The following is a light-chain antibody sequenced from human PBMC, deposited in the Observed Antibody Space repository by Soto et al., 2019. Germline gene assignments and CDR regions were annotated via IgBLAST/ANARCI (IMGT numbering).Light chain of an antibody. J-gene: IGKJ5*01. CDR2: GAS. CDR3: QKYGGSPIT. CDR1: QTISST. Sequence: EVVSTQSPATLSVSPLYRVSLSCSANQTISSTLAWYQQKPGQAPRLLMSGASNRASGVPVRFSFFGSETGFTLTMPRLEPEDFALYYCQKYGGSPITFGLGTLLEIK. V-gene: IGKV3-20*01.